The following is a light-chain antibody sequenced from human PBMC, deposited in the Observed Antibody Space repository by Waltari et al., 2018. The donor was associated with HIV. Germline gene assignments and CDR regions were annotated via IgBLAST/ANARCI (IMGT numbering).Light chain of an antibody. Sequence: DIVVTQSPDSLAVPLGERATIKCKSSQTVFFSADNRNYLSWYQKKPGQPATLLIDWASTRKSGVPDRFTGGGSGTDFTLNIDNFQADDAAVYYCQQYYNEPLTFGGGTRIEI. CDR2: WAS. CDR3: QQYYNEPLT. J-gene: IGKJ4*01. V-gene: IGKV4-1*01. CDR1: QTVFFSADNRNY.